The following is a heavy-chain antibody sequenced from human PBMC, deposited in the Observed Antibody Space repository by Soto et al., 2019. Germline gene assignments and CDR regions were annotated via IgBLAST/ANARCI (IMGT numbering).Heavy chain of an antibody. Sequence: PGGSLRLSCSASGFTFSNAWMSWVRQAPGKGLEWVGRIKSKTDGGTTDYAAPVKGRFTISRDDSKNTLYLQMNSLKTEDTAVYYCTTAVYYYDSSGSVYYFDYWGQGTLVTVSS. CDR3: TTAVYYYDSSGSVYYFDY. J-gene: IGHJ4*02. CDR1: GFTFSNAW. V-gene: IGHV3-15*01. CDR2: IKSKTDGGTT. D-gene: IGHD3-22*01.